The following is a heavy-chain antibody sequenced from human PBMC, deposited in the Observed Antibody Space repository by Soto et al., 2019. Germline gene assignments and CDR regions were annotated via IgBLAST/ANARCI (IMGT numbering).Heavy chain of an antibody. CDR3: AREGGESSDGLYYFDS. CDR2: IYYSGNT. D-gene: IGHD3-16*01. J-gene: IGHJ4*02. CDR1: GGSVSSGSYY. Sequence: SETLSLTCTVSGGSVSSGSYYWSWIRQPPGKGLEWIGYIYYSGNTDYNPSLKSRLAISIDTSKNQFSLKLSSVTAADTAVYFCAREGGESSDGLYYFDSWGQGSLVTVSS. V-gene: IGHV4-61*01.